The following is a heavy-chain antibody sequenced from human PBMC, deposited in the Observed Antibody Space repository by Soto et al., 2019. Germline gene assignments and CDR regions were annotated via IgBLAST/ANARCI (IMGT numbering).Heavy chain of an antibody. D-gene: IGHD1-26*01. Sequence: PGGSLRLSCTVSGFTFRHYDMNWIRQAPGKGLEWVSYITGSGDSIYYVDSAKGRFTISRDNAKNSLYLQMNNLRAEDTAVYFCARDGKWEVPTDYWGQGVLVTVSS. V-gene: IGHV3-11*01. CDR3: ARDGKWEVPTDY. CDR1: GFTFRHYD. J-gene: IGHJ4*02. CDR2: ITGSGDSI.